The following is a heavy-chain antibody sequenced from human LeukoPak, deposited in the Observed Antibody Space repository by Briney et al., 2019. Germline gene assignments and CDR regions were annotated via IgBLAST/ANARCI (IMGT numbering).Heavy chain of an antibody. Sequence: GGSLRLSCAASGLIFSNYWMHWVRQAPGKGLVWVSRINSDGGSTSYADSVKGRFTISRDNGKKTLYLQMNSLRPVDTAVYYCAPREDCSSTSCQFDYWGQGTLVTVSS. D-gene: IGHD2-2*01. CDR2: INSDGGST. J-gene: IGHJ4*02. V-gene: IGHV3-74*01. CDR3: APREDCSSTSCQFDY. CDR1: GLIFSNYW.